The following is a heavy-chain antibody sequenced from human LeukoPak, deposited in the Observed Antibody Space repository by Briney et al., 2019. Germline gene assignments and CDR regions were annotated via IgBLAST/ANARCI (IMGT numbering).Heavy chain of an antibody. Sequence: ASVKVSCKASGYTFTGHYMHWVRQAPGQGLEWMGWINPNSGGTNYAQKFQGRVTMTRDTSISTAYMELSRLRSDDTAVYYCARDKTYSSGYYHYYYYMDVWGKGTTVTVSS. J-gene: IGHJ6*03. D-gene: IGHD3-22*01. CDR2: INPNSGGT. CDR1: GYTFTGHY. CDR3: ARDKTYSSGYYHYYYYMDV. V-gene: IGHV1-2*02.